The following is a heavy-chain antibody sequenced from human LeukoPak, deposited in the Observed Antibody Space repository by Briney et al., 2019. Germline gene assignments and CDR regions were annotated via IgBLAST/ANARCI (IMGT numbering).Heavy chain of an antibody. CDR1: GGSFSGYY. Sequence: SETLSLTCAVYGGSFSGYYWSWIRQPPGKGLEWIGEINHSGSTNYNPSLKSRVTISVDTSKNQFSLKLSSVTAADTAVYYCVRHQRDYYYYMDVWGKGTTVIISS. V-gene: IGHV4-34*01. CDR3: VRHQRDYYYYMDV. J-gene: IGHJ6*03. CDR2: INHSGST.